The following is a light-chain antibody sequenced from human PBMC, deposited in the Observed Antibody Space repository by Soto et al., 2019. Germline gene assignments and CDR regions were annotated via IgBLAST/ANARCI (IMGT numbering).Light chain of an antibody. CDR2: TAS. CDR1: QAISTW. Sequence: DIQMTQSPSSVSASVGDRVTITCRASQAISTWLAWFQQKPGEAPRLLIDTASTLHSGIPPMFSGSGSGTDFTLTISSQQPEDFATYYCQQGNSFPLTFGGGTKVEI. J-gene: IGKJ4*01. V-gene: IGKV1-12*01. CDR3: QQGNSFPLT.